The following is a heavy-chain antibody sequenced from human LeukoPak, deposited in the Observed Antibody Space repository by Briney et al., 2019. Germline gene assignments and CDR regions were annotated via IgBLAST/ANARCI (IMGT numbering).Heavy chain of an antibody. J-gene: IGHJ4*02. Sequence: GGSLRLACAASGFTFSTHGMSWVRQAPGKGLEWLTVISYDGSNTYYSDSVKGRFTISRDDSKNTLYLQMNSLRAEDTAVYYCTREDASGVSYFDYWGQGALVTVSS. CDR1: GFTFSTHG. V-gene: IGHV3-30*03. CDR3: TREDASGVSYFDY. CDR2: ISYDGSNT. D-gene: IGHD3-10*01.